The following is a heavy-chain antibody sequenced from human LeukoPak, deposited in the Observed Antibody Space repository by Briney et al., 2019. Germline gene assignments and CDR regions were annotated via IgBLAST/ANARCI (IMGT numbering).Heavy chain of an antibody. V-gene: IGHV4-39*01. CDR3: ARQVSDYYYHYMDV. J-gene: IGHJ6*03. Sequence: PSETLSLTCTVSGGSIISSTYYWGWVRQSPGKGLEWIGNIYYSGTTYYNPSLKSRVTISEDTSRNRLSLMLSSVTAADTAIYYCARQVSDYYYHYMDVWGEGTTVIVSS. CDR2: IYYSGTT. CDR1: GGSIISSTYY.